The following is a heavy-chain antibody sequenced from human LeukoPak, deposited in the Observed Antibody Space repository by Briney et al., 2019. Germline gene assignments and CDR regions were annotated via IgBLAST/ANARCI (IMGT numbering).Heavy chain of an antibody. CDR2: IYTGGST. J-gene: IGHJ4*02. D-gene: IGHD2-2*01. CDR3: ARTTWGYGYCSSTSCYYFDY. Sequence: SETLSLTCTVSGGSISSYYWSWIRQPAGKGLEWIGRIYTGGSTNYNPSLKSRVTISVDTSKNQFSLKLSSVTAADTAVYYCARTTWGYGYCSSTSCYYFDYWGQGTLVTVSS. V-gene: IGHV4-4*07. CDR1: GGSISSYY.